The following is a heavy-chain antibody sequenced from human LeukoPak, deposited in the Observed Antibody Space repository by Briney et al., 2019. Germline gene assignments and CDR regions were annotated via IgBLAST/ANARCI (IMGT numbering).Heavy chain of an antibody. D-gene: IGHD4-17*01. CDR2: IIPIFGTA. CDR3: ARPGGKYGRAFDI. J-gene: IGHJ3*02. CDR1: GGTFSSYA. V-gene: IGHV1-69*13. Sequence: VASVKVSCKASGGTFSSYAISWVRQAPGQGLEWMGGIIPIFGTANYAQKFQGRVTITADESTSTAYMELSSLRSEDTAVYYCARPGGKYGRAFDIWGQGTMVTVSS.